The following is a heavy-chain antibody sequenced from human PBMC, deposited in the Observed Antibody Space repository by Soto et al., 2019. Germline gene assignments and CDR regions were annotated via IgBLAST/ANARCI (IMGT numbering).Heavy chain of an antibody. V-gene: IGHV4-38-2*02. J-gene: IGHJ6*02. D-gene: IGHD6-19*01. CDR3: ARDCPFYSSGPHGMDV. CDR1: GYSISSGYY. CDR2: IYHSGST. Sequence: SKTLSLACAVSGYSISSGYYWGWIRQPPGKGLEWIGSIYHSGSTYYNPSLKTRVTISVDTSKNQFSLKLSSVTAADTAVYYCARDCPFYSSGPHGMDVWGQGTTVTVSS.